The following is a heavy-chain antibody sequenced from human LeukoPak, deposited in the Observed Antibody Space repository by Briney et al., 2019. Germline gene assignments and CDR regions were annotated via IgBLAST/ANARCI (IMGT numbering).Heavy chain of an antibody. J-gene: IGHJ5*02. Sequence: SETLSLTCAVYGGSFSGYYWSWIRQPPGKGLEGIGEINHSGSTNYNPSRKRRVTISVDTSKNQFSLKLSSVTAADTAVYYCARGHPLGYCSSTSCPGGFNWFDPWGQGTLVTVSS. CDR1: GGSFSGYY. CDR2: INHSGST. V-gene: IGHV4-34*01. CDR3: ARGHPLGYCSSTSCPGGFNWFDP. D-gene: IGHD2-2*01.